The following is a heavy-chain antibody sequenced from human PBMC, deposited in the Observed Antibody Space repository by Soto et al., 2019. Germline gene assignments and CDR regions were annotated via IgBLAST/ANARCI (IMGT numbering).Heavy chain of an antibody. J-gene: IGHJ6*02. CDR3: ARDLRFRGFYGMDV. Sequence: QVQLQESGPGLMKPSQTLSLTCTVSGGSISSGGYYWSWIRQHPGKGLEWIGYIYYSGSTYYNPSLKSRVTISVDPSKNQFSLQLSSVTAADTAVYYCARDLRFRGFYGMDVWGQGTTVTVSS. V-gene: IGHV4-31*03. CDR2: IYYSGST. CDR1: GGSISSGGYY. D-gene: IGHD3-10*01.